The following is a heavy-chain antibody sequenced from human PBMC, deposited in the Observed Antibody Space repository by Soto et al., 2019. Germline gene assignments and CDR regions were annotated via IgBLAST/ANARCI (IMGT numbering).Heavy chain of an antibody. CDR3: ARSIRGPRRFNGMDV. CDR2: IERDDDDK. Sequence: SGPTLVHPPETLTLTCTFSGFSLTSPGMCVSWIRQSPGKALEWLALIERDDDDKYYSTSLKTRLTISKDTRKNQVVLTMANMEPADTATYYCARSIRGPRRFNGMDVWGQGTTVTVSS. V-gene: IGHV2-70*13. D-gene: IGHD1-20*01. J-gene: IGHJ6*02. CDR1: GFSLTSPGMC.